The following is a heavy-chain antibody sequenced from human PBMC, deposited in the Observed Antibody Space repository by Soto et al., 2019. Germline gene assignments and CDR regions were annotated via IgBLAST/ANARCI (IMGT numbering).Heavy chain of an antibody. J-gene: IGHJ3*01. CDR3: AREDSNRGVAFDA. CDR1: GYVFSNDA. Sequence: EVQLLESWGDLGQPGGSLRLSCVASGYVFSNDAMARVRQVPGQGLQWVSRIEGSGAAHYGDSVKGRFTMYRENSKNPLCLHLDRLRVEDTAVYLWAREDSNRGVAFDAWGQGTWVAVSS. D-gene: IGHD3-10*01. CDR2: IEGSGAA. V-gene: IGHV3-23*01.